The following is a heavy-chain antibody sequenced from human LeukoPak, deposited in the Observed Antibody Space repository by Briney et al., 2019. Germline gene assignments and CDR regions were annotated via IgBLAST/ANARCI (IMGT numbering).Heavy chain of an antibody. D-gene: IGHD5-18*01. V-gene: IGHV1-8*01. J-gene: IGHJ4*02. CDR3: ARGPTWIQLWLDY. CDR1: GHTFTSYD. CDR2: MNPNSGNT. Sequence: GASVKVSCKASGHTFTSYDINWVRQATGQGLEWMGWMNPNSGNTGYAQKFQGRVTMTRNTSISTAYMELSSLRSEDTAVYYCARGPTWIQLWLDYWGQGTLVTASS.